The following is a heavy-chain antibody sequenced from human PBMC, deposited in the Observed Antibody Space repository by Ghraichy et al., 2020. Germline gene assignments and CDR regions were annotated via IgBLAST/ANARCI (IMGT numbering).Heavy chain of an antibody. Sequence: SCVGSGFTFGSYSMNWVRQSPGKRLEWVSYITSTSSFISYADSVKGRFTISRDNAQNSLSLQMNSLTDEDTAVYYCARGSTVVRFYYYDGMDVWGQGTTVTVSS. V-gene: IGHV3-48*02. CDR1: GFTFGSYS. D-gene: IGHD4-23*01. CDR3: ARGSTVVRFYYYDGMDV. CDR2: ITSTSSFI. J-gene: IGHJ6*02.